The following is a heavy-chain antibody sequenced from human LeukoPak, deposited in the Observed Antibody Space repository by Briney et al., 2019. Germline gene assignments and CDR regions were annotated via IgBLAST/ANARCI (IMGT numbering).Heavy chain of an antibody. CDR2: ISYDGSNE. CDR1: GFTFSSYV. Sequence: GGSLRLSCAASGFTFSSYVMHWVRQAPGKGLEWVAIISYDGSNEYYADSVKGRFTISRDNSKNTLYLQMNSLRAADTAVYYCARRWGKVYAIRAGYFDYWGQGTLVTVSS. CDR3: ARRWGKVYAIRAGYFDY. D-gene: IGHD2-8*01. J-gene: IGHJ4*02. V-gene: IGHV3-30*04.